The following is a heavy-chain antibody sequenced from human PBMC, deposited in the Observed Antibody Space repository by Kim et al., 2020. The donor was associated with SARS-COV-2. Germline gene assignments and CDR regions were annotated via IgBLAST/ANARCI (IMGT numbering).Heavy chain of an antibody. V-gene: IGHV3-30-3*01. CDR3: ARESKWELLDY. Sequence: GGSLRLSCAASGFTFSSYAMHWVRQAPGKGLEWVAVISYDGSNKYYADSVKGRFTISRDNSKNTLYLQMNSLRAEDTAVYYCARESKWELLDYWGQGTLVTVSS. CDR2: ISYDGSNK. CDR1: GFTFSSYA. D-gene: IGHD1-26*01. J-gene: IGHJ4*02.